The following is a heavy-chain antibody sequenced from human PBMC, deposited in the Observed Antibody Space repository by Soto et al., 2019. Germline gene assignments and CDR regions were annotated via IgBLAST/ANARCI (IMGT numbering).Heavy chain of an antibody. CDR2: IYPGDSDT. D-gene: IGHD5-12*01. V-gene: IGHV5-51*01. Sequence: PGESLKISCQGSGYSFTSYWIGWLRQMPGKGLEWMGIIYPGDSDTRYSPSFQGQVTISADKSISTAYLQWSSLKASDTAMYYCARLERGYSGYDPTHNIDYWGQGTLVTVSS. CDR3: ARLERGYSGYDPTHNIDY. J-gene: IGHJ4*02. CDR1: GYSFTSYW.